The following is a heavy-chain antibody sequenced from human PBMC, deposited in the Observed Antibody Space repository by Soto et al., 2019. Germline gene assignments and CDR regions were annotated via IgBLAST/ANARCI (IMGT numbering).Heavy chain of an antibody. CDR1: GGTFSSYA. D-gene: IGHD3-10*01. CDR2: IIPIFGTA. V-gene: IGHV1-69*13. CDR3: ASMVRGPNGVWFDP. Sequence: GASVKVSCKASGGTFSSYAISWVRQAPGQGLEWMGGIIPIFGTANYAQKFQGRVTITADESTSTAYMELSSLRSEDTAVYYCASMVRGPNGVWFDPWGQGTLVTVSS. J-gene: IGHJ5*02.